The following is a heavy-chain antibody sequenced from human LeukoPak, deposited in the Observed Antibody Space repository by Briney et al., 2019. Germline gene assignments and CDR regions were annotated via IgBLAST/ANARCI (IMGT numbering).Heavy chain of an antibody. Sequence: KGREWVAIISFDGNNKYYADSVKGRFTVSRDNSMNTLYLQMNSLRAEDTAVYYCARDEGSDYWGQGTLVTVSS. D-gene: IGHD2-15*01. CDR2: ISFDGNNK. J-gene: IGHJ4*02. CDR3: ARDEGSDY. V-gene: IGHV3-30-3*01.